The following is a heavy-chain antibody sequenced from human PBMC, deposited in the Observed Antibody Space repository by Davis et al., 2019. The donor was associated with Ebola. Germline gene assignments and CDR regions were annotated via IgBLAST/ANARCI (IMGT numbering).Heavy chain of an antibody. CDR1: GFTFSSYT. CDR2: ISPNATNR. J-gene: IGHJ4*02. D-gene: IGHD5-18*01. CDR3: VPGTWI. V-gene: IGHV3-48*04. Sequence: GESLKISCAASGFTFSSYTMNWVRQASGKGLEWISYISPNATNRHYATSVEGRFTISRDDAKNLLSLQMTALRVEDTAVYHCVPGTWIRGQGSLVTVSS.